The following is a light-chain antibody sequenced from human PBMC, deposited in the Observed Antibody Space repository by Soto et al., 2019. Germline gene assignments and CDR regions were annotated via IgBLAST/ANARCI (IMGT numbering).Light chain of an antibody. V-gene: IGKV1-39*01. Sequence: DIQMTQSPASLSASVGDRLTITCRASQTFGNYLNWYQQKPGKAPKLLISAASSLQRGVPSRFSGSGSGTDFTLIISSLQPEDFATYYCQKYNSAPQTFGQGTKVDIK. CDR2: AAS. CDR1: QTFGNY. J-gene: IGKJ1*01. CDR3: QKYNSAPQT.